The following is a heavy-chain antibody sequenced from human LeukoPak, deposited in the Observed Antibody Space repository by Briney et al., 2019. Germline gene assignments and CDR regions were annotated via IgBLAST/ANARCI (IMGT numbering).Heavy chain of an antibody. CDR1: GGSMSSYY. J-gene: IGHJ5*02. CDR3: ARNWYDLAWFDP. V-gene: IGHV4-59*01. Sequence: SETLSLTCTVSGGSMSSYYWSWIRQPPGKGLEWIGYIYYSGSTNYNPSLKSRVTISVDTSKNQFSLKLSSVTAADTAVYYCARNWYDLAWFDPWGQGTLVTVSS. CDR2: IYYSGST. D-gene: IGHD3-3*01.